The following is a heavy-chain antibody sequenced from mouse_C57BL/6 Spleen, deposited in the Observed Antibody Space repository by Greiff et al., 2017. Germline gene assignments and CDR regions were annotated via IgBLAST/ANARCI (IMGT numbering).Heavy chain of an antibody. CDR1: GYAFSSSW. Sequence: QVQLQESGPELVKPGASVKISCKASGYAFSSSWMNWVKQRPGKGLEWIGRIYPGDGDTNYNGKFKGKATLTADKSSSTAYMQLSSLTSEDSAVYFCARNYYFDYWGQGTTLTVSS. J-gene: IGHJ2*01. V-gene: IGHV1-82*01. CDR3: ARNYYFDY. CDR2: IYPGDGDT.